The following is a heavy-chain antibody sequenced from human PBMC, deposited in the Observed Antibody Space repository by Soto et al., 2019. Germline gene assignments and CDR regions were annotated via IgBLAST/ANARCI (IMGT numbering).Heavy chain of an antibody. CDR1: GYTFTSYA. V-gene: IGHV1-3*01. J-gene: IGHJ6*02. D-gene: IGHD3-3*01. CDR2: INAGNGNT. Sequence: ASVKVSCKASGYTFTSYAMHWVRQAPGQRLEWMGWINAGNGNTKYSQKFQGRVTITRDTSASTAYMELSSLRSEDTAVYYCANTARITIFGVVIKDYYGMDVCGQGTTVTVSS. CDR3: ANTARITIFGVVIKDYYGMDV.